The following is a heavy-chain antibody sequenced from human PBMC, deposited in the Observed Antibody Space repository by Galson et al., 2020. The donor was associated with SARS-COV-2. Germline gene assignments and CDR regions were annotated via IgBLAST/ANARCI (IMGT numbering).Heavy chain of an antibody. Sequence: SQTLSLTCAVSGGSISSGGYSWSWIRQPPGKGLAWVGYIYHSGSTYYNPSLKSPVTISVDRSKNQFSLKLSSVTAADTAVYYCARGDSDTAMVSLDYWGQGTRVTVSS. CDR1: GGSISSGGYS. CDR2: IYHSGST. D-gene: IGHD5-18*01. V-gene: IGHV4-30-2*01. CDR3: ARGDSDTAMVSLDY. J-gene: IGHJ4*02.